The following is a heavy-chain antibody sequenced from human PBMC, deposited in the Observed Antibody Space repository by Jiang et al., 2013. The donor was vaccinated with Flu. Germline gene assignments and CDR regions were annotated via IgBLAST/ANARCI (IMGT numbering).Heavy chain of an antibody. J-gene: IGHJ3*02. CDR1: GYSIDIGGHY. CDR2: IYHGGTT. V-gene: IGHV4-38-2*02. CDR3: ARDRKXYYFDSSGHDDALDI. Sequence: GSGLVKPSETLSLTCTVSGYSIDIGGHYWGWIRQPPGKTLEWIGSIYHGGTTYYSPSLSSRVTISVDSSKNQFSLRLTSVTAPDTAVYYCARDRKXYYFDSSGHDDALDIVGPRDKWSPSLQ. D-gene: IGHD3-22*01.